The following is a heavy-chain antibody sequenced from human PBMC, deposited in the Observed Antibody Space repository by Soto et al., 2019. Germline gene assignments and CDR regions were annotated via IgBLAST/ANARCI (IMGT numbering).Heavy chain of an antibody. CDR3: ASLEMVRGVIIENNWFDP. Sequence: PSETLSLTCAVYGGSFSGYYWSWIRQPPGKGLEWIGEINHSGSTNYNPSLKSRVTISVDTSKNQFSLKLSSVTAADTAVYYCASLEMVRGVIIENNWFDPWGQGTLVTVSS. CDR2: INHSGST. J-gene: IGHJ5*02. CDR1: GGSFSGYY. D-gene: IGHD3-10*01. V-gene: IGHV4-34*01.